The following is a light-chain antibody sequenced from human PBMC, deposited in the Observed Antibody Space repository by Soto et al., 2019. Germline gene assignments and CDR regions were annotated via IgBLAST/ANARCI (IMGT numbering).Light chain of an antibody. J-gene: IGLJ3*02. CDR1: SSDIGPYKY. CDR2: DVS. V-gene: IGLV2-14*01. Sequence: QSALTQPASVSGSPGQSITISCTGTSSDIGPYKYVSWYQQRPAKAPKLMIYDVSIRPSGVSSRFTGSKSGNTASLTISGLQADDEADYYCSSYTTSSTVVFGGGTKLTVL. CDR3: SSYTTSSTVV.